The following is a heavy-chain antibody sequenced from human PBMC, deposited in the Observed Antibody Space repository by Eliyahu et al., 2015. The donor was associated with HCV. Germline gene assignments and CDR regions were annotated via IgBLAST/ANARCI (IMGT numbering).Heavy chain of an antibody. CDR2: IHYSGGT. Sequence: QVQLQESGPGLVKPSETLSLTCXVXGCSITPXYWSWIRQPPGKGLEWIGYIHYSGGTNYNPSLKSRVTLSVDTSKNQFSLNLTSVTAADTAVYYCASGGGGIAVAGTGGWFDPWGQGTLVTVSS. J-gene: IGHJ5*02. CDR3: ASGGGGIAVAGTGGWFDP. CDR1: GCSITPXY. D-gene: IGHD6-19*01. V-gene: IGHV4-59*01.